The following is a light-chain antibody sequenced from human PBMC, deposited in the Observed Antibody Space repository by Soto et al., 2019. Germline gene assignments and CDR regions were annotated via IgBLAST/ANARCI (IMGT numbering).Light chain of an antibody. CDR1: QTISTMN. Sequence: EIVLTQSPGTLSLYPGERATLSCRASQTISTMNLAWYQQKPGQAPRLLIYGTSNRATGIPDRFRGSGSVTDFTLTISRLEPEDFVVYYCHQYGSLPLTFGGGAKVEIK. J-gene: IGKJ4*01. CDR2: GTS. CDR3: HQYGSLPLT. V-gene: IGKV3-20*01.